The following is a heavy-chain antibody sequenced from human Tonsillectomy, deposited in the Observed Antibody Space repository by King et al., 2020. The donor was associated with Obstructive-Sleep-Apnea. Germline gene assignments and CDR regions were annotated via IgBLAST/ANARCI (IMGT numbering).Heavy chain of an antibody. CDR2: IWYDGSNK. J-gene: IGHJ4*02. CDR1: GFTFSSYG. CDR3: ARDRGDSSGDLDY. D-gene: IGHD3-22*01. V-gene: IGHV3-33*01. Sequence: VQLVESGEGVVQPGRSLRLSCAASGFTFSSYGMHWVRQAPGKGLEWVAVIWYDGSNKYYADSVKGRFTISRDNSKNTLYLQMNSLRAEDTAVYYCARDRGDSSGDLDYWGQGTLVTVSP.